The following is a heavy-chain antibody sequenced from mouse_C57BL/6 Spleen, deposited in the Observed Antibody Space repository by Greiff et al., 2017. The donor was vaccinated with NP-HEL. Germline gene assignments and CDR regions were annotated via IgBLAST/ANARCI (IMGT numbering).Heavy chain of an antibody. CDR2: IYPGDGDT. D-gene: IGHD2-4*01. CDR3: ARWEDYDGFAY. Sequence: QVQLKQSGAELVKPGASVKISCKASGYAFSSYWMNWVKQRPGKGLEWIGQIYPGDGDTNYNGKFKGKATLTADKSSSTAYMQLSSLTSEDSAVYFCARWEDYDGFAYWGQGTPVTVSA. CDR1: GYAFSSYW. V-gene: IGHV1-80*01. J-gene: IGHJ3*01.